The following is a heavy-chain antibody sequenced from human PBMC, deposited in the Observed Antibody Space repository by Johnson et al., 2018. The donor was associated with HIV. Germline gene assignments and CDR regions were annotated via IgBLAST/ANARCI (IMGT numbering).Heavy chain of an antibody. J-gene: IGHJ3*02. V-gene: IGHV3-66*01. CDR1: GFNVSGNY. CDR2: IYSGGST. Sequence: VQLVESGGGLVQPGGSLRLSCAASGFNVSGNYMSWVRQAPGRGLEWVSVIYSGGSTYYADSVKGRFTISRDNAKNSLYLQMNSLRVEDTAVYYCASADVFDIWGQGTVVTVSS. CDR3: ASADVFDI.